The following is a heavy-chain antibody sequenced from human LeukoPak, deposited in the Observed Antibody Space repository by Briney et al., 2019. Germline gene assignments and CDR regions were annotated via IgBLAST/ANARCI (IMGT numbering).Heavy chain of an antibody. V-gene: IGHV4-34*01. CDR3: ARGAVAGLSFDY. CDR2: LNHSGST. CDR1: GGSFSGYY. J-gene: IGHJ4*02. Sequence: KPSETLSLTCAVYGGSFSGYYWSWIRQPPGKGLEWIGELNHSGSTNYNPSLKSRVTISVDTSKNQFSLKLSSVTAADTAVYYCARGAVAGLSFDYWGQGTLVTVSS. D-gene: IGHD6-19*01.